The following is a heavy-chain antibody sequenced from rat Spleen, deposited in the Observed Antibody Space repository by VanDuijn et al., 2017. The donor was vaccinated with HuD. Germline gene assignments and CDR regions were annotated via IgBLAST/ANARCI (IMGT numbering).Heavy chain of an antibody. CDR1: GFTFKNYW. V-gene: IGHV5-31*01. CDR2: ITNASGRT. Sequence: EVHLVESGGGLVQPGRSLKLSCAASGFTFKNYWMTWIRQAPGKGLEWVASITNASGRTYYPDSVKGRFTISRDNAKSTLYLEMDRLRSEDTATYYCARGAYYGYTYWYFDFWGPGTMVTVSS. D-gene: IGHD1-9*01. CDR3: ARGAYYGYTYWYFDF. J-gene: IGHJ1*01.